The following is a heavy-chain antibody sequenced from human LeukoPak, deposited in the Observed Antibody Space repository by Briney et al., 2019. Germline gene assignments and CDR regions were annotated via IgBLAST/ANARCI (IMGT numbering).Heavy chain of an antibody. CDR3: AREGIISGSYRGFDY. CDR2: INPNSGGT. J-gene: IGHJ4*02. CDR1: GYTFTGYY. V-gene: IGHV1-2*02. D-gene: IGHD1-26*01. Sequence: ASVKVSCKASGYTFTGYYMHWVRQAPGQGLEWMGWINPNSGGTNYAQKFQGRVTMTRDTSISTAYMELSRLRSDDTAVYYCAREGIISGSYRGFDYWGQGTLVTVSS.